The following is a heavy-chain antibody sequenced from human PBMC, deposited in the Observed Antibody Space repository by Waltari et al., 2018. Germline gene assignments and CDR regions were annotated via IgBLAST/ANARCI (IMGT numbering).Heavy chain of an antibody. J-gene: IGHJ4*02. CDR1: GFTFSSSA. Sequence: EVQLVESGGGLVQPGGSLRLSCAASGFTFSSSAMTWVRQAPGKGLEWVSAISDSGRNTFYADSVKGRFTISRDNSKNTLYLQMNSLRAEDTALYYCAKDSGSFDYWGQGTLVTVSS. V-gene: IGHV3-23*04. D-gene: IGHD5-12*01. CDR2: ISDSGRNT. CDR3: AKDSGSFDY.